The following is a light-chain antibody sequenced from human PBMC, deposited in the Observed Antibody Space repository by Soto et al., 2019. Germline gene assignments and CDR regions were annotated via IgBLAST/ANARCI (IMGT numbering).Light chain of an antibody. Sequence: QSVLTQPPSVSGAPGQRVTISCTGSSSNIGAGYDVHWYQQLPGTAPKLLIYGNSNRPSGVPDRFSGSKSGTSASLAITGLQAEDEADYYCQYYDSILSCFYVFGTGTKVTVL. CDR1: SSNIGAGYD. V-gene: IGLV1-40*01. J-gene: IGLJ1*01. CDR2: GNS. CDR3: QYYDSILSCFYV.